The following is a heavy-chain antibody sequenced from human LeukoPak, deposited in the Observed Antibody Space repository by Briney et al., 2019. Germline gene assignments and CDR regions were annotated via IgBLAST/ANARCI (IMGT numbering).Heavy chain of an antibody. J-gene: IGHJ4*02. Sequence: ASVKVSCKASGGSFSSYAISWVRQAPGQGLEWMGGLIPIFGTANYAQKFQGRVTITADESTSTAYMELSSLRSEDTAVYYCASLYYYDSSGYYWTFDYWGQGTLVTVSS. D-gene: IGHD3-22*01. CDR3: ASLYYYDSSGYYWTFDY. CDR1: GGSFSSYA. V-gene: IGHV1-69*13. CDR2: LIPIFGTA.